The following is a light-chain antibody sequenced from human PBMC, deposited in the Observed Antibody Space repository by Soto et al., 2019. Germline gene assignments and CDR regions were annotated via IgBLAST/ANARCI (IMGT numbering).Light chain of an antibody. CDR3: CSYAGSTTHVV. CDR1: SSDVENYNL. CDR2: EGN. Sequence: QSALTQPASVSGSPGQSITISCTGTSSDVENYNLVSWYQQHPGKAPKLMIYEGNKRPSGVSNRFSGSKSGNTASLTISGLQAEDEAYYYCCSYAGSTTHVVFGGGTKVTVL. V-gene: IGLV2-23*01. J-gene: IGLJ2*01.